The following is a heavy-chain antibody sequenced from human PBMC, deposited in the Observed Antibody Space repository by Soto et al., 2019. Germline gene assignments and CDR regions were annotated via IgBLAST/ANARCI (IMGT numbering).Heavy chain of an antibody. V-gene: IGHV4-39*01. CDR3: ARQRTTVVTQAYFDH. J-gene: IGHJ4*02. CDR1: VESISSSSYY. Sequence: PSETLSLNCIVSVESISSSSYYWGWILQPPGKGLEWIGSIYYSGRTYYNPSFKSRVTISIDTSKNQFSLKLSSVTATDTAVYYCARQRTTVVTQAYFDHWGQGALVTVSS. CDR2: IYYSGRT. D-gene: IGHD2-21*02.